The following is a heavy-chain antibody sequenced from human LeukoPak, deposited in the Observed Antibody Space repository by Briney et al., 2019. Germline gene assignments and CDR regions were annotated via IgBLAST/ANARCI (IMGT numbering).Heavy chain of an antibody. CDR1: GGSISSDY. D-gene: IGHD3-10*01. V-gene: IGHV4-59*01. CDR2: IYYSGST. Sequence: SETLSLTCTVSGGSISSDYWSWIRQPPGKGLEWIGYIYYSGSTSYNPSLKNRVTISVDTSKNQFSLRLSSVTAADTAMCYCARDVSIRDYYYGMDVWGQGTTVTVSS. CDR3: ARDVSIRDYYYGMDV. J-gene: IGHJ6*02.